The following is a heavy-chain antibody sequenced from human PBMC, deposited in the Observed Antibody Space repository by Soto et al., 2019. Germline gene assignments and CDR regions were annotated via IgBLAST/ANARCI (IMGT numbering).Heavy chain of an antibody. CDR3: ARGLSFRGDFDV. J-gene: IGHJ3*01. Sequence: LSLTCDVSGGSISSSSWWTWVRQSPGKGLEWIGEIYHAGSPNYNPSFQSRVTILADKSKNHFSLRLTSVTAADTAIYYCARGLSFRGDFDVWGQGTTVTVSS. V-gene: IGHV4-4*02. CDR1: GGSISSSSW. D-gene: IGHD2-21*02. CDR2: IYHAGSP.